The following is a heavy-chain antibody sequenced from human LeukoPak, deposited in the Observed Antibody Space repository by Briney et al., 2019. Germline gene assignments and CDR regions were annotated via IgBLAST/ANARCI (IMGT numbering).Heavy chain of an antibody. CDR1: GFTFNNYL. V-gene: IGHV3-30*04. D-gene: IGHD6-13*01. CDR2: ILEDGTNQ. J-gene: IGHJ4*02. Sequence: GGSLRLSYAASGFTFNNYLMHWVRQAPGKGLDWVAVILEDGTNQYYADSVKGRFTISRDNSKNSLYLQMNSLRTEDTALYYCAKGGSSWYGNPIDYWGQGTLVTVSP. CDR3: AKGGSSWYGNPIDY.